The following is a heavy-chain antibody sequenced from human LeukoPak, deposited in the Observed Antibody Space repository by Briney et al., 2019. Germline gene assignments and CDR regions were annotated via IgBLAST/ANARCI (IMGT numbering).Heavy chain of an antibody. D-gene: IGHD3-22*01. V-gene: IGHV4-4*07. CDR1: GGSISSYY. J-gene: IGHJ4*02. CDR2: IYTSGST. CDR3: ARDYYDSSGYYSLDY. Sequence: SETLSLTCTVSGGSISSYYWSWIRQPAGKGLEWIGRIYTSGSTNYNPSLKSRVTMSVDTSKNQFSLKLSSVTAADTAVYYCARDYYDSSGYYSLDYWAREPWSPSPQ.